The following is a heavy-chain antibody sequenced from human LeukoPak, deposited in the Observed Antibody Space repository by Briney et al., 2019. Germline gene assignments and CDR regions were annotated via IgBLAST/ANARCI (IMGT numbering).Heavy chain of an antibody. J-gene: IGHJ3*01. CDR3: ASGRGSSGGFPL. D-gene: IGHD1-26*01. CDR2: INSGGGNK. CDR1: GFTFSSFE. Sequence: QPGGSLRLSCAASGFTFSSFEMCWVRQAPGKGLEWVSYINSGGGNKQYVDSVKGRFTISRDNAENSLYLEMNSLTDEDTAVYYFASGRGSSGGFPLWGQGTLVTVSS. V-gene: IGHV3-48*03.